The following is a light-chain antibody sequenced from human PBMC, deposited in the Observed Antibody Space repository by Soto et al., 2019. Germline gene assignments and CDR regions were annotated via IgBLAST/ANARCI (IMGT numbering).Light chain of an antibody. CDR1: SSNIGAGYD. CDR2: GNS. Sequence: QSVLTQPPSVSGAPGQRVTISCSGSSSNIGAGYDVHWYQQLPGTAPKLLIYGNSNRPSGVPDRFSGSKSGTSASLAITGLEAEDEAAYYCQSYDSSLPVVFGGGTQLTVL. CDR3: QSYDSSLPVV. V-gene: IGLV1-40*01. J-gene: IGLJ2*01.